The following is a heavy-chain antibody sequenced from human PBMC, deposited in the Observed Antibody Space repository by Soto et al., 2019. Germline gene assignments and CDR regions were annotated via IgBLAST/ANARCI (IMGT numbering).Heavy chain of an antibody. D-gene: IGHD2-15*01. CDR1: GFTVSSNY. J-gene: IGHJ3*02. V-gene: IGHV3-66*01. CDR2: IYSGGST. Sequence: GGSLRLSCAASGFTVSSNYMSWVRQAPGKGLEWVSVIYSGGSTYYADSVKGRFTISRDNSKNTLYLQMNSLRAEDTAVYYCARDLCSGGSCYSVGITDAFDIWGQGTMVTVSS. CDR3: ARDLCSGGSCYSVGITDAFDI.